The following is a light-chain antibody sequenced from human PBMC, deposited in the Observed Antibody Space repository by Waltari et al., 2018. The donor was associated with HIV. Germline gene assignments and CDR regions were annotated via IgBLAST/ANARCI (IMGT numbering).Light chain of an antibody. Sequence: EIVMTQSPATLSASPGERATLSCRASQSVSSNLAWYQQKPGQAPRLLIYGASNRATGIPARFSGSGSGTDFTLSISSLEPEDCAVYYCQQRSNWPPWTFGQGTKVEIK. J-gene: IGKJ1*01. CDR2: GAS. CDR1: QSVSSN. CDR3: QQRSNWPPWT. V-gene: IGKV3-11*01.